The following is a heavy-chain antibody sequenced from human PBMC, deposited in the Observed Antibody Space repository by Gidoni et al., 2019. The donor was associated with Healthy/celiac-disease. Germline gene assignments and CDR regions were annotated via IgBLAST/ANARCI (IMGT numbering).Heavy chain of an antibody. CDR2: ISPGDSDT. D-gene: IGHD3-10*01. CDR3: ARLSSRVRGVIGWFDP. J-gene: IGHJ5*02. CDR1: GYSFTSYW. Sequence: EVQLVQSGAEVTKPGESLKISCKGSGYSFTSYWIGWVRQMPGKGLECMGIISPGDSDTRYSPSCQGQVTISADKSISTAYLQWSSLKASDTAMYYCARLSSRVRGVIGWFDPWGQGTLVTVSS. V-gene: IGHV5-51*03.